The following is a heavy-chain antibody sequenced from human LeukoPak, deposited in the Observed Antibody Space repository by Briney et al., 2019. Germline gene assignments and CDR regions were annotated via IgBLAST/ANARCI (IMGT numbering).Heavy chain of an antibody. CDR1: GGSFSGYY. V-gene: IGHV4-34*01. CDR3: ARDRFGGYGAFDI. D-gene: IGHD3-22*01. Sequence: PSETLSLTCAVYGGSFSGYYWSWIRQPPGKGLEWIGEINHSGSTNYNPSLKSRVTISVDTSKNQFSLKLISVTAADTAVYYCARDRFGGYGAFDIWGQGTMVTVSS. J-gene: IGHJ3*02. CDR2: INHSGST.